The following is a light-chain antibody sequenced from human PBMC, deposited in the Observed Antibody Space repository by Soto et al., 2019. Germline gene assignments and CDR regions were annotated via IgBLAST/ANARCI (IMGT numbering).Light chain of an antibody. CDR2: AAS. V-gene: IGKV1-17*01. CDR3: LHHNSYPFT. Sequence: DIQMTQSPSSLSASVGDRVTITCRASQGIRNGLGWFQQKPGKAPKRLIYAASTLQSGVPSRFSGSGSGTEFTLAISSLQPEDCATHDRLHHNSYPFTFGPRTKVDIK. J-gene: IGKJ3*01. CDR1: QGIRNG.